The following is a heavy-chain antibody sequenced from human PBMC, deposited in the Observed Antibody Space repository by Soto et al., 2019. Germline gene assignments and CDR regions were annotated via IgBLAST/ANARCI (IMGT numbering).Heavy chain of an antibody. J-gene: IGHJ5*02. V-gene: IGHV4-34*01. CDR3: ARRRYSGYDTTLFDP. CDR2: INHSGST. D-gene: IGHD5-12*01. CDR1: GGSFSGYY. Sequence: PSETLSLTCAVYGGSFSGYYWSWIRQPPGKGLEWIGEINHSGSTNYNPSLKSRVTISVDTSKSQFSLKLSSVTAADTAVYYCARRRYSGYDTTLFDPWGQGTLVTVSS.